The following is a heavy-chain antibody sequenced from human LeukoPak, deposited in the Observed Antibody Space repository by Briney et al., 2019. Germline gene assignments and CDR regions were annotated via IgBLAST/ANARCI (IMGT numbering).Heavy chain of an antibody. Sequence: GASVKVSCKASGYTFTGYYIHWVRQAPGQGLEWMGRINPNSDDTNYAQRFQGRVTMTRDTSISTAYMELSRLRSDDTAVYYCARVGPRGWLGRQPNYFDYWGQGTLVTVSS. CDR3: ARVGPRGWLGRQPNYFDY. CDR1: GYTFTGYY. D-gene: IGHD6-19*01. V-gene: IGHV1-2*06. J-gene: IGHJ4*02. CDR2: INPNSDDT.